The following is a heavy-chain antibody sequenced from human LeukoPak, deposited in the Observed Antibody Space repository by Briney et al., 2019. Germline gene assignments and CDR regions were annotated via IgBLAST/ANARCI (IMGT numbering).Heavy chain of an antibody. CDR3: ASCSSSWKMLGNDGYYYYMDV. CDR2: IIPIFGTA. CDR1: GGTFSSYA. D-gene: IGHD1-1*01. Sequence: RASVRVSCKASGGTFSSYAISWVRQAPGQGLEWMGGIIPIFGTANYAQKFQGRVTITTDESTSTAYMELSSLRSEDTAVYYCASCSSSWKMLGNDGYYYYMDVWGKGTTVTVSS. V-gene: IGHV1-69*05. J-gene: IGHJ6*03.